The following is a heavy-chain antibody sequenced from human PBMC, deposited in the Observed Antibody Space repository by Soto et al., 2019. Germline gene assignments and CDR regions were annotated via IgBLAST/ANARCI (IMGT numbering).Heavy chain of an antibody. CDR3: ARDEYYYSRSGYYIFDS. CDR2: ISSNSNYI. D-gene: IGHD3-22*01. CDR1: GFPFSSYS. Sequence: GALRLSCAASGFPFSSYSMNWVRQAPGKGLEWVSSISSNSNYIYNADSVKGRFTISRDNARNSLFLQMHSLRAEDTAVYYCARDEYYYSRSGYYIFDSWGQGTLVTGSS. J-gene: IGHJ4*02. V-gene: IGHV3-21*01.